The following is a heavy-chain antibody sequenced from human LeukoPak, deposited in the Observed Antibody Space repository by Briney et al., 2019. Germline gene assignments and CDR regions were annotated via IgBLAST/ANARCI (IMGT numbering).Heavy chain of an antibody. CDR3: AKDPHYFDSSGYYYD. J-gene: IGHJ4*02. Sequence: GRSLRLSCAASGFTFSSYGMHWVRQAPGKGLEWVAVIWYDGSNKYYADSVKGRFTISRDNSESTLYLQMKSLRAEDTAVYYCAKDPHYFDSSGYYYDWGKGTLVTVSS. CDR2: IWYDGSNK. CDR1: GFTFSSYG. D-gene: IGHD3-22*01. V-gene: IGHV3-33*06.